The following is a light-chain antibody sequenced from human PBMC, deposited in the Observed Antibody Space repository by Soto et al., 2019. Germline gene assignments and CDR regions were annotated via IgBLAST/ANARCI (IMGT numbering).Light chain of an antibody. CDR2: DAS. V-gene: IGKV3-11*01. CDR3: QQRGYT. CDR1: QSVSSY. J-gene: IGKJ2*01. Sequence: EIVLPQSPATLSLSPGERATLSCRASQSVSSYLAWYQQKPGQAPSLLIYDASTRATGIPARFRGSGSGTDFTLSISILEPEDFAVYYCQQRGYTFGQGTKLEIK.